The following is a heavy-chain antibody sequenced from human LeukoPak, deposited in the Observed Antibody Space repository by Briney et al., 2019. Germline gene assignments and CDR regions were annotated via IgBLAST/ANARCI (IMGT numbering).Heavy chain of an antibody. CDR3: ARGGYSSSRDSFDY. D-gene: IGHD6-13*01. Sequence: GGSLRLSCAASGFTFSSYGMHWVRQAPGKGLEWVAVIWYDGSNKYYADSVKGRFTISRDNSKNTLYLQMNSRRAEDTAVYYCARGGYSSSRDSFDYWGQGTLVTVSS. CDR2: IWYDGSNK. CDR1: GFTFSSYG. J-gene: IGHJ4*02. V-gene: IGHV3-33*01.